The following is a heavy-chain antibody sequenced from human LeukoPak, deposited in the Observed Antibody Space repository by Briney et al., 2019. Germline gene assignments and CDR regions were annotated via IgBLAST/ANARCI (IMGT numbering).Heavy chain of an antibody. CDR3: VKSGGYGLIDY. CDR2: IYYTGST. D-gene: IGHD6-19*01. CDR1: GASISGSGYY. V-gene: IGHV4-39*01. J-gene: IGHJ4*02. Sequence: ETLSLTCAVSGASISGSGYYLGWIRQPPGKGLEWIGNIYYTGSTYYNASLQSRVTISIDMSKNQFSLRLSSVTAADTAMYYCVKSGGYGLIDYWGQGTLVTVSS.